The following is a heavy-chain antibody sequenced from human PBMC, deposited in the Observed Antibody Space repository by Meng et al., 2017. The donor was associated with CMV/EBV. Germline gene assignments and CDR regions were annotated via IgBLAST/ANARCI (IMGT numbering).Heavy chain of an antibody. CDR2: IYYSGST. CDR1: GGSVSSGSYY. D-gene: IGHD3-22*01. J-gene: IGHJ6*02. Sequence: SETLSLTCTVSGGSVSSGSYYWSWIRQPPGKGLEWIGYIYYSGSTNYNPSLKSRVTISVDTSKDQFSLKLSSVTAADTAVYYCARDLKYYYDGSGHYGMDVWGQGTTVTVSS. V-gene: IGHV4-61*01. CDR3: ARDLKYYYDGSGHYGMDV.